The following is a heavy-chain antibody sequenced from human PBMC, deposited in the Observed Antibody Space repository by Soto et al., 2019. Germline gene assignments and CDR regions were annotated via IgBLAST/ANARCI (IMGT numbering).Heavy chain of an antibody. D-gene: IGHD3-10*01. CDR2: INPRFGET. J-gene: IGHJ6*02. Sequence: QVQLVQSGAELKEPGDSVRVSCEASGYTFTAYYIHWVRQAPGQGLEWMGWINPRFGETSYAQDLQGRVSMTRDTSISTVYMELSRLTSDDTAIYYCARNMDYYYGPGSGNGHGFWGQGTTVTVFS. CDR3: ARNMDYYYGPGSGNGHGF. CDR1: GYTFTAYY. V-gene: IGHV1-2*02.